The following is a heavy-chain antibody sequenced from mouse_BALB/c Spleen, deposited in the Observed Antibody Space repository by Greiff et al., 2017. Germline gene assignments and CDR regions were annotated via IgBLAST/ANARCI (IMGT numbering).Heavy chain of an antibody. CDR1: GYSFTGYY. CDR3: AREGRDLWFAY. J-gene: IGHJ3*01. D-gene: IGHD3-3*01. Sequence: DVKLQESGPELVKPGASVKISCKASGYSFTGYYMHWVKQSHVKSLEWIGRINPYNGATSYNQNFKDKASLTVDKSSSTAYMELHSLTSEDSAVYYCAREGRDLWFAYWGQGTLVTVSA. CDR2: INPYNGAT. V-gene: IGHV1-31*01.